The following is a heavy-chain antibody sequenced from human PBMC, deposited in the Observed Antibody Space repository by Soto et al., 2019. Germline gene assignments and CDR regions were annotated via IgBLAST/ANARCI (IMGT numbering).Heavy chain of an antibody. D-gene: IGHD6-25*01. J-gene: IGHJ5*02. V-gene: IGHV3-23*01. CDR2: ISGSGGST. Sequence: EVQLLESGGGLVQPGGSLRLSCAASGFTFSSYAMSWVRQAPGKGLEWVSAISGSGGSTYYADSVKGRFTISRDNSKNTVYLQMNSLRAEDTAVYDCAKSEDQRGFFDVWFDPWGQGTLVTVSS. CDR1: GFTFSSYA. CDR3: AKSEDQRGFFDVWFDP.